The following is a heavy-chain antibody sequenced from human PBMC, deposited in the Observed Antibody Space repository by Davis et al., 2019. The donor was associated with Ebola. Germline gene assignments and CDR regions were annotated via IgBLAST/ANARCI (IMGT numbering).Heavy chain of an antibody. V-gene: IGHV4-34*01. D-gene: IGHD3-3*01. CDR2: INHSGST. CDR3: ARGTRTIFGVVVSPNWFDP. Sequence: MPSETLSLTCAVYGGSLRGHYWSWLRQPPGKGLEWIGEINHSGSTNYNPSLKSRVTISVDTSKNQFSLKLSSVTAADTAVYYCARGTRTIFGVVVSPNWFDPWGQGTLVTVSS. J-gene: IGHJ5*02. CDR1: GGSLRGHY.